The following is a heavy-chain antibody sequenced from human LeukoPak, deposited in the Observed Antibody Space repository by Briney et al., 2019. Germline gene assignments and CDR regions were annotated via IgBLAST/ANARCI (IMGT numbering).Heavy chain of an antibody. V-gene: IGHV3-23*01. CDR1: GFTFSSYA. D-gene: IGHD2-2*01. CDR3: AKLYCSSTSCSKPFDP. CDR2: ISGSGGST. Sequence: GGSLRLSGAASGFTFSSYAMSWVRQAPGKGLEWVSAISGSGGSTYYADSVKGRFTISRDNSKNTLYLQMNSLRAEDTAVYYCAKLYCSSTSCSKPFDPWGQGTLVTVSS. J-gene: IGHJ5*02.